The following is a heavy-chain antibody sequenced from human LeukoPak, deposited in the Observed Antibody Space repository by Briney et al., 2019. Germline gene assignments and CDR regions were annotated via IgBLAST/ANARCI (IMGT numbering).Heavy chain of an antibody. J-gene: IGHJ4*02. V-gene: IGHV3-74*01. CDR1: GFAFGRYW. D-gene: IGHD2/OR15-2a*01. CDR2: INSDGSST. Sequence: GGSLRLSCAASGFAFGRYWMHWVRPAPGKGLVWVSRINSDGSSTSYADSVKGRFSISRDNAKNTLYLQMNSLRAEDTTVYYCGRDQSADFIDYWGQGTLVTVSS. CDR3: GRDQSADFIDY.